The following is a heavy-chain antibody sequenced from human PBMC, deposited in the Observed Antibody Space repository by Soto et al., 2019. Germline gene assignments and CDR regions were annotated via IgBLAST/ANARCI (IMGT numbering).Heavy chain of an antibody. V-gene: IGHV4-34*01. J-gene: IGHJ4*02. CDR2: INHDRST. CDR3: ARVKGPRLRIAAAGRNHYFDY. D-gene: IGHD6-13*01. Sequence: SQTPSLTSAVYGGSFSGYYWSWIRQPPGKGLEWIGEINHDRSTTYNPSLKSRVTISVETSKNQFSLKLRSVTAADTAVYYCARVKGPRLRIAAAGRNHYFDYWGRGILVTVSS. CDR1: GGSFSGYY.